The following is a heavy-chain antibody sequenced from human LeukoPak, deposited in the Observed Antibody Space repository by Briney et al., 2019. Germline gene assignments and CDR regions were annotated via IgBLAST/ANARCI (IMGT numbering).Heavy chain of an antibody. CDR1: GYTLTELS. D-gene: IGHD3-22*01. CDR2: FDPEDGET. CDR3: ATAPRYYYDSSGYY. J-gene: IGHJ4*02. Sequence: GASVKVSCKVSGYTLTELSMHWVRQAPGKGLEWMGGFDPEDGETIYAQKFQGRVTMTEDTSTDTAYMELSSLRSEDTAVYYCATAPRYYYDSSGYYRGQGTLDTVSS. V-gene: IGHV1-24*01.